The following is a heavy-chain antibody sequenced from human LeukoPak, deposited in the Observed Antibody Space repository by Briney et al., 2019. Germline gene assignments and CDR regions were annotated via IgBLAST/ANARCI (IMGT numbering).Heavy chain of an antibody. J-gene: IGHJ5*02. V-gene: IGHV3-74*01. D-gene: IGHD4-23*01. CDR2: VATDGTDP. Sequence: GGSLRLSCAASGFTFSNHWMHWVRQAPGKGLVWVSRVATDGTDPSYADSVKGRFTISRDNAKNTLYLQMNSLSAEDTAVYYCARDMGPYGGNPGASWGQGILVTVSS. CDR1: GFTFSNHW. CDR3: ARDMGPYGGNPGAS.